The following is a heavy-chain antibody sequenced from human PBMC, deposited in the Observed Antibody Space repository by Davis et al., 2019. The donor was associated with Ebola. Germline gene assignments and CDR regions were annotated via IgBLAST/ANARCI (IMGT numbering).Heavy chain of an antibody. CDR1: GYTFTSYG. J-gene: IGHJ4*02. V-gene: IGHV1-18*04. D-gene: IGHD3-16*01. CDR2: INPHNGNT. Sequence: ASVKVSCKASGYTFTSYGITWVRQAPGQGLEWMGWINPHNGNTNYAQNVQGRVTMTTDTSTTTAYMEVGSLRSDDTAVYYCARAIWGSGADYWGQGTLVTVSS. CDR3: ARAIWGSGADY.